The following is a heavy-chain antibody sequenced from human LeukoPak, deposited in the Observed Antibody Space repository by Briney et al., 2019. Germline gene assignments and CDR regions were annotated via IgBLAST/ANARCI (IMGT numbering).Heavy chain of an antibody. CDR1: GGYISGYY. D-gene: IGHD3-10*01. V-gene: IGHV4-59*01. Sequence: SETLSLTCSVSGGYISGYYWTWIRQSPGKGLEWIGNMFYSGNTNYNPSLKSRVTMAVDTSKNQFSLKLRSVTAADTAVYYCARGDYGSGSYYQVVDYWGQGTLVTVSS. CDR3: ARGDYGSGSYYQVVDY. J-gene: IGHJ4*02. CDR2: MFYSGNT.